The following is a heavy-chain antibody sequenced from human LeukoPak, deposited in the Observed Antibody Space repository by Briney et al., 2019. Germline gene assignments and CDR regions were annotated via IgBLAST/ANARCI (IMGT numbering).Heavy chain of an antibody. D-gene: IGHD3-3*01. CDR3: ARGTTIFGVVIYYWFDP. Sequence: PSETLSLTCAVYGGSFSGYYWSWIRQPPGKGLEWIGEINHSGSTNYNPSLKSRVTISVDTSKNQFSLKLSSVTAADTAVYYCARGTTIFGVVIYYWFDPWGLGTLVTVSS. CDR2: INHSGST. V-gene: IGHV4-34*01. J-gene: IGHJ5*02. CDR1: GGSFSGYY.